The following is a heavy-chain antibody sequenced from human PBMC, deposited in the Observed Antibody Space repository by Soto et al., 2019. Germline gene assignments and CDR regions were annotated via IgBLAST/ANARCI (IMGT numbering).Heavy chain of an antibody. D-gene: IGHD2-2*01. Sequence: QVQLVQSGAEVKKPGSSVKVSCKVSGGTFSSHSINWVRQAPGQGPEWMGGIIPIFGTETYAQKFQGRVTITADESTKTAYMALRSITSEDTALYYCSTSVYCSTTRCYYYYGLDVWGQGTTVIVSS. CDR1: GGTFSSHS. CDR2: IIPIFGTE. CDR3: STSVYCSTTRCYYYYGLDV. V-gene: IGHV1-69*01. J-gene: IGHJ6*02.